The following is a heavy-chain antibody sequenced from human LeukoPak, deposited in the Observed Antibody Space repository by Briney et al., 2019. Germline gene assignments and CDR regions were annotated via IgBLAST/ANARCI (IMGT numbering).Heavy chain of an antibody. Sequence: GGSLRLSCAASGFTFDDYGMSWVRQAPGKGLEWVSAINWNGGSTGYADSVKGRFTISRDNAKNTLYLQLNSLRAEDTAVYYCARDWSIAGAGGAVYYYMDVWGKGTTVTVSS. V-gene: IGHV3-20*04. D-gene: IGHD6-19*01. CDR1: GFTFDDYG. J-gene: IGHJ6*03. CDR3: ARDWSIAGAGGAVYYYMDV. CDR2: INWNGGST.